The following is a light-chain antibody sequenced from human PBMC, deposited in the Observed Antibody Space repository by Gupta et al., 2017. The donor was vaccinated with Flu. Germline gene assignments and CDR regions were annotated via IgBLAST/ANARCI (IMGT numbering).Light chain of an antibody. CDR2: STA. J-gene: IGLJ3*02. CDR3: LLYQGGDEFGV. V-gene: IGLV7-43*01. CDR1: TGAVTAGSY. Sequence: QTVVNQEPSVTVSPGETVTLTCASSTGAVTAGSYANWFQQKPGQPPRALTFSTANRHSWTPARFSGSLLGGKAALTPTGVQPEEEAEDFCLLYQGGDEFGVFGGGTKLTVL.